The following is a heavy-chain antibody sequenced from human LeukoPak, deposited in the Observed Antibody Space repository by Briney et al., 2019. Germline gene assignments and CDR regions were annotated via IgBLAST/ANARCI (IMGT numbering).Heavy chain of an antibody. CDR3: VRDDGAVKPY. D-gene: IGHD6-19*01. Sequence: GGSLRLSCAASGFTLSSYWMSWVRQAPGKGLEWVANIKRDGSEKYYVDSVKGRFTISRDNAENSLYLQMNSLRVEDTAVYYCVRDDGAVKPYWGQGTLVTVSS. V-gene: IGHV3-7*01. CDR2: IKRDGSEK. CDR1: GFTLSSYW. J-gene: IGHJ4*02.